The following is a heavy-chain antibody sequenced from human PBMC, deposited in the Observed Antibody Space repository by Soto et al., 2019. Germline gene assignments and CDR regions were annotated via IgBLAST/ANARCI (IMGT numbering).Heavy chain of an antibody. D-gene: IGHD3-10*01. V-gene: IGHV4-39*07. CDR2: IYYSGST. CDR3: AKPGFKFGSGTFYKKRGYYFDF. Sequence: SETLSLTCTVSGGSISSRGYYWGWIRQPPGKGLEWIGTIYYSGSTYYNPSLKSRATISVDTSKNQFSLKVSSLTAADTAVYYCAKPGFKFGSGTFYKKRGYYFDFWGQGTLVTVSS. J-gene: IGHJ4*02. CDR1: GGSISSRGYY.